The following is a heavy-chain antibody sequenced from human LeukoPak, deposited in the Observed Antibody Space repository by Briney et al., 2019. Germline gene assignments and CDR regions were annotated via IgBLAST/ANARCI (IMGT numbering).Heavy chain of an antibody. CDR3: AKDTSDGGNPPRFEY. Sequence: PGGSLRLSCAASGFTFDDYAMHWVRQAPGKGLEWVSGISWNSGRIGYADSVKGRFTISRDNAKNSLYLQMNSLRAEDMALYYCAKDTSDGGNPPRFEYWGQGTLVTVSS. D-gene: IGHD4-23*01. CDR2: ISWNSGRI. CDR1: GFTFDDYA. V-gene: IGHV3-9*03. J-gene: IGHJ4*02.